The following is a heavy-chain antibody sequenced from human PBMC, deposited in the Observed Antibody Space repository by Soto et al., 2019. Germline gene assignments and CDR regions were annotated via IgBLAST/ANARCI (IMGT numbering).Heavy chain of an antibody. V-gene: IGHV3-66*01. J-gene: IGHJ4*02. D-gene: IGHD4-17*01. CDR3: ASRISSYGAYDF. Sequence: PGGSLRLSCAASGFTVSSNYMSWVRQAPGKGLEWVSIIYTDGSTYYADSVKGRFTLSRDDSKNTLYLQINSLRVEDTAVYYCASRISSYGAYDFWGQGTLVTVSS. CDR1: GFTVSSNY. CDR2: IYTDGST.